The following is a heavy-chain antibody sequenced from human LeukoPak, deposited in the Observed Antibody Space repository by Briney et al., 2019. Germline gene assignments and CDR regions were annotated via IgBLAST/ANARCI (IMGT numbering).Heavy chain of an antibody. V-gene: IGHV1-2*02. Sequence: GASVKVSFKASGYTFTGYYMHWVRQAPGQGLEWMGWINPNSGGTNYAQKFQGRVTMTRDTSISTAYMELSRLRSDDTAVYYCASKGYCSSTSCPNYYYYGMDVWGQGTTVTVSS. D-gene: IGHD2-2*01. CDR2: INPNSGGT. J-gene: IGHJ6*02. CDR1: GYTFTGYY. CDR3: ASKGYCSSTSCPNYYYYGMDV.